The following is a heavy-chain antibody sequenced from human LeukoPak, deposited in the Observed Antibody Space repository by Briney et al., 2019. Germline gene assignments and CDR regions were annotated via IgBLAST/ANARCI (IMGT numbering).Heavy chain of an antibody. D-gene: IGHD3-16*01. Sequence: GASVKVSCKASGGTFSSYAISWVRQAPGQGLEWMGRIIPIFGIANYAQKFQGRVTITADKSTSTAYMELSSLRSEDTAVYYCARDPWGGGPTYYYFGMDVWGQGTPVTVSS. V-gene: IGHV1-69*04. CDR1: GGTFSSYA. CDR3: ARDPWGGGPTYYYFGMDV. J-gene: IGHJ6*02. CDR2: IIPIFGIA.